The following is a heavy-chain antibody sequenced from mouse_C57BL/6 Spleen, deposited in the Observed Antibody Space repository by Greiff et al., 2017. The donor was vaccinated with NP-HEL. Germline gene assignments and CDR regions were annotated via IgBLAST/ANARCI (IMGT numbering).Heavy chain of an antibody. CDR1: GFTFSSYA. V-gene: IGHV5-4*01. CDR2: ISDGGSYT. D-gene: IGHD2-5*01. Sequence: DVKLVESGGGLVKPGGSLKLSCAASGFTFSSYAMSWVRQTPEKRLEWVATISDGGSYTYYPDNVQGRFTISRDNAKNNQYLQMSHLKSEDTAMYYCAREGLYYSNYDYFDYWGQGTTLTVSS. CDR3: AREGLYYSNYDYFDY. J-gene: IGHJ2*01.